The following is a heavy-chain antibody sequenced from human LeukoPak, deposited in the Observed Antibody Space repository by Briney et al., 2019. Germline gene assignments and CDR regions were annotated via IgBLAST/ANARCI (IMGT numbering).Heavy chain of an antibody. V-gene: IGHV3-23*01. CDR1: GFIFSSYA. CDR2: ISGSGTNT. Sequence: GGSLRLSCAASGFIFSSYAMSWVRQAPGKGLEWISDISGSGTNTYYADSVKGRFTISRDYSSNTLYLQMNSLRAEDTALYYCAASAYYVAVADAYWGQGTLVTVSS. CDR3: AASAYYVAVADAY. D-gene: IGHD3-22*01. J-gene: IGHJ4*02.